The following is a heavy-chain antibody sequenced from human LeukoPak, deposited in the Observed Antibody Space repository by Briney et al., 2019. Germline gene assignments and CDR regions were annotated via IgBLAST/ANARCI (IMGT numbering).Heavy chain of an antibody. V-gene: IGHV1-8*03. CDR2: MNPNSGNT. Sequence: GASVKVSCKASGYTFTSHDINWVRQATGQGLEWMGWMNPNSGNTGYAQKFQGRVTITRNTSISTAYMELSSLRSEDTAVYYCARQSNYDFWSGYSPNYYYMDVWGKGTTVTVSS. D-gene: IGHD3-3*01. CDR3: ARQSNYDFWSGYSPNYYYMDV. CDR1: GYTFTSHD. J-gene: IGHJ6*03.